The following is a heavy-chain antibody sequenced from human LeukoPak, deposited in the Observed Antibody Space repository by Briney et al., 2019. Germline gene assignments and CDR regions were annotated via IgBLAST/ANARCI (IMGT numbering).Heavy chain of an antibody. CDR2: IYYSGST. CDR1: GGSISGYY. J-gene: IGHJ6*03. V-gene: IGHV4-59*12. Sequence: PSETLSLTCTVSGGSISGYYWSWIRQPPGKGLEWIGYIYYSGSTNYNPSLKSRVTISVDTSKNQFSLKLSSVTAADTAVYYCARENNYYYMDVWGKGTTVTVSS. CDR3: ARENNYYYMDV.